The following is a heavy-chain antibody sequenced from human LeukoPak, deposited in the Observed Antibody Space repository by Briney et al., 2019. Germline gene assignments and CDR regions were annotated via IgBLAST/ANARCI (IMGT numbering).Heavy chain of an antibody. Sequence: GGSLRLSCAASGFTFSSYAMSWVRQAPGKGLEWVSAISGSGGSTYYADSVKGRFTISRDNSKNTLYLQMNSLRAEDTAVYYCAKVSPSYYYDSSGYNPADYWGQGTLVTVSS. J-gene: IGHJ4*02. CDR2: ISGSGGST. V-gene: IGHV3-23*01. CDR1: GFTFSSYA. CDR3: AKVSPSYYYDSSGYNPADY. D-gene: IGHD3-22*01.